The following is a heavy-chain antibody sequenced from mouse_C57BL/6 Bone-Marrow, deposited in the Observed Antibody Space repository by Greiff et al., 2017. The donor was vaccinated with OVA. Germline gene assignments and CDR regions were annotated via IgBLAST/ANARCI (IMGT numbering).Heavy chain of an antibody. Sequence: QVQLQQPGAELVRPGSSVKLSCKASGYTFTSYWMHWVKQRPIQGLEWIGNIDPSDSETHYNQKFKDKATLTVDKSSSTAYMQLSSLTSEDSAVYDCERGGPTWYFDVWGTGTTVTVSS. J-gene: IGHJ1*03. CDR3: ERGGPTWYFDV. CDR1: GYTFTSYW. V-gene: IGHV1-52*01. D-gene: IGHD3-3*01. CDR2: IDPSDSET.